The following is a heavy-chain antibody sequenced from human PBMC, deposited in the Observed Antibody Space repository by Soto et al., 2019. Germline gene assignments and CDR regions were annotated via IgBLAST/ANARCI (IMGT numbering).Heavy chain of an antibody. J-gene: IGHJ6*04. V-gene: IGHV1-18*01. CDR1: CSTFTSYG. CDR2: ITAYNGNT. Sequence: QVQLVQSGAEVKKPGAPVKVSCKASCSTFTSYGISWARQAPGQGLEWMGGITAYNGNTNYAQRLQGRVTMTTDTATSTGYRELRSFRSDDRAVYFCASSEQDNYYYYGMDVWGKGSPVVVAA. CDR3: ASSEQDNYYYYGMDV. D-gene: IGHD1-26*01.